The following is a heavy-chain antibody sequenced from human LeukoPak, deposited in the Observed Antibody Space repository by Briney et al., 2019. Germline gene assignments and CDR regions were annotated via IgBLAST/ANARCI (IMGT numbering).Heavy chain of an antibody. J-gene: IGHJ4*02. V-gene: IGHV3-74*01. D-gene: IGHD6-19*01. CDR3: ATDPDSGGWSTFDY. CDR2: INSDGSAT. Sequence: PGGSLRLSCAASGFAFSRNWMHWVRQAPGKGLVWVSRINSDGSATHYADSVKGRFTISRDNAKNTLYLQMNSLRAEDTAVYYCATDPDSGGWSTFDYWGQGPLVTVSS. CDR1: GFAFSRNW.